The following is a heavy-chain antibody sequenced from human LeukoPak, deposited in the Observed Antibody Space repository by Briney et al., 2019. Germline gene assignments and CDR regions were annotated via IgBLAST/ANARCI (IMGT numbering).Heavy chain of an antibody. CDR3: ARATQFAAYYYGMDV. CDR2: IIPILGIA. Sequence: SVKVSCKASGYTFTSYGISWVRQAPGQGLEWMGRIIPILGIANYAQKFQGRVTITADKSTSTAYMELSSLRSEDTAVYYCARATQFAAYYYGMDVWGQGTTVTVSS. V-gene: IGHV1-69*04. CDR1: GYTFTSYG. D-gene: IGHD3-16*01. J-gene: IGHJ6*02.